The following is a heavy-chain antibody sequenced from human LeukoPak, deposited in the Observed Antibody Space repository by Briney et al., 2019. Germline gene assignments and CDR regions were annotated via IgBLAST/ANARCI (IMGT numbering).Heavy chain of an antibody. CDR1: GFTFSTYA. J-gene: IGHJ4*02. CDR3: AKVKAPDAIASYFDY. V-gene: IGHV3-23*01. CDR2: ISGSGDNT. Sequence: GGSLRLSCAASGFTFSTYAMSWVRQAPGKGLEWVSSISGSGDNTCYADSVKGQFTLSRDNSKNTLDLQMNSLRAEDTAIYHCAKVKAPDAIASYFDYWGQGTLVTVSS. D-gene: IGHD2-2*01.